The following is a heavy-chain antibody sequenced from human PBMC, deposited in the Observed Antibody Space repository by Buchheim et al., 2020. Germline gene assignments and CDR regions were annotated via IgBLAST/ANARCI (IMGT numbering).Heavy chain of an antibody. D-gene: IGHD2-15*01. J-gene: IGHJ6*02. CDR2: IKSKTDGGTT. V-gene: IGHV3-15*07. CDR3: TTDLPPPVAVVVSTGFSYYYYGMDV. Sequence: SNAWMNWVRQAPGKGLEWVGRIKSKTDGGTTDYAAPVKGRFTISRDDSKNTLYLQMNSLKTEDTAVYYCTTDLPPPVAVVVSTGFSYYYYGMDVWGQGTT. CDR1: SNAW.